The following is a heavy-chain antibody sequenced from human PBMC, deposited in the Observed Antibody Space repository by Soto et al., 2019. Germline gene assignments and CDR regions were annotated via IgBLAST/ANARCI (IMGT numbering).Heavy chain of an antibody. CDR1: GGSISSYY. D-gene: IGHD2-15*01. V-gene: IGHV4-59*08. CDR2: MYYGGRT. CDR3: ARGTPSPLIVRSSRGPWFDP. Sequence: SGTLCLTCTVSGGSISSYYWIWILQPPGEGLDWIGYMYYGGRTNYNPSLKSRVTISVDTSKMQVSLKLSSVTAADTAVYFCARGTPSPLIVRSSRGPWFDPWGQGTLVTVSS. J-gene: IGHJ5*02.